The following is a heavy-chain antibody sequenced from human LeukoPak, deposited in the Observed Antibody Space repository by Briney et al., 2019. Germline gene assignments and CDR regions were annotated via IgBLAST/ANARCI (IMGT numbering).Heavy chain of an antibody. Sequence: GGSLRLSCADSGFTFDDYGMSGVRQAPGKGLEWVSGINWNGGSTGYADSVKGRFTISRDNAKNSLYLQMNSLRAEDTALYYCARDVKYSSSLVGGAYYFDYWGQGTLVTDSS. D-gene: IGHD6-13*01. CDR3: ARDVKYSSSLVGGAYYFDY. CDR1: GFTFDDYG. J-gene: IGHJ4*02. V-gene: IGHV3-20*04. CDR2: INWNGGST.